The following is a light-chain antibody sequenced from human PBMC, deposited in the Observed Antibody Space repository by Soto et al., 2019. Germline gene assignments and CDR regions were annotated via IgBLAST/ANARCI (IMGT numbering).Light chain of an antibody. CDR1: QDIGKR. V-gene: IGKV1-33*01. CDR2: DAS. J-gene: IGKJ4*01. CDR3: QQYDTLLT. Sequence: DIQMTQSPSSLSASVGDRVTITCQASQDIGKRLNWYQQKPGKAPKVLIYDASYLETRVPSRFSGRGSGTDFTFTISSLKPEDIATYYCQQYDTLLTFGGGTKVEMK.